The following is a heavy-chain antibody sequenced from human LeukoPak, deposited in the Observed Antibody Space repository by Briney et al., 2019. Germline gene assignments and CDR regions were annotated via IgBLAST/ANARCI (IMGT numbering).Heavy chain of an antibody. V-gene: IGHV4-59*01. D-gene: IGHD3-22*01. J-gene: IGHJ4*02. Sequence: SETLSLTCTVSGGSISSYYWSWIRQPPGKGLEWIGYIYYGGSTDYNPSLKSRVTISKDTSKTQFPLRLSSVTAADTAVYYCARARLDSSGRFDYWGQGTLVTVSS. CDR3: ARARLDSSGRFDY. CDR2: IYYGGST. CDR1: GGSISSYY.